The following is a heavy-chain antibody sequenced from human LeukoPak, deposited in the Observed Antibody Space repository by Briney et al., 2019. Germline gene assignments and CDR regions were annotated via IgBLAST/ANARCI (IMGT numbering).Heavy chain of an antibody. CDR2: LSPSGGTT. CDR3: ARVRCASTTCSPNWFDP. D-gene: IGHD2-2*01. Sequence: GGSLRLSCAASGFTFSNYAMSWVRQAPGKGLEWVPSLSPSGGTTNYADSVKGRFTISRDNSKNTLYLQMCSLRAEDTAVYHCARVRCASTTCSPNWFDPWGQGTLVTVSS. V-gene: IGHV3-23*01. CDR1: GFTFSNYA. J-gene: IGHJ5*02.